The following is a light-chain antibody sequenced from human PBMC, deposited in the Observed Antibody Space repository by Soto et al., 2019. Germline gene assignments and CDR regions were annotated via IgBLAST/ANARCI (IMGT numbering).Light chain of an antibody. CDR1: NSNIGDNY. V-gene: IGLV1-51*01. CDR3: GTWDSSLSGVV. Sequence: QAVVTQPPSVSAAPGQKVTISCSGSNSNIGDNYVSWYQQFPGAAPKLLIYANTERPSGIPDRFSGSKSGTSATLGITGLQTGDEAIYYCGTWDSSLSGVVFGGGTKLTVL. CDR2: ANT. J-gene: IGLJ2*01.